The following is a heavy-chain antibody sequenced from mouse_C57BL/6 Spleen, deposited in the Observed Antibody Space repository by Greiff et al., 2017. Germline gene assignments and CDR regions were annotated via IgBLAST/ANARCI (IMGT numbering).Heavy chain of an antibody. CDR2: IDPSDSYT. V-gene: IGHV1-69*01. D-gene: IGHD2-5*01. CDR1: GYTFTSYW. CDR3: ARSGNYSNLAWFAY. Sequence: QVQLQQPVAELVMPGASVKLSCKASGYTFTSYWMHWVKQRPGQGLAWIGEIDPSDSYTNYNQKFKGKSTLTVDKSSSTAYMQLSSLTSEDSAVYYCARSGNYSNLAWFAYWGQGTLVTVSA. J-gene: IGHJ3*01.